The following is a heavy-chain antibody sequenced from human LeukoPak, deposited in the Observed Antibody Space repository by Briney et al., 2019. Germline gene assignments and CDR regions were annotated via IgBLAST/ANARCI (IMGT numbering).Heavy chain of an antibody. CDR2: IVVGSGNR. D-gene: IGHD3-10*01. Sequence: GASVKVSCKASGFTFTSSAMQWVRQARGQRLEWIGWIVVGSGNRNYAQKFQERVTITRDMSTSTAYMELSSLRSEDTAVYYCAAIFGDFREFDYWGQGTLVTVSS. CDR1: GFTFTSSA. J-gene: IGHJ4*02. CDR3: AAIFGDFREFDY. V-gene: IGHV1-58*02.